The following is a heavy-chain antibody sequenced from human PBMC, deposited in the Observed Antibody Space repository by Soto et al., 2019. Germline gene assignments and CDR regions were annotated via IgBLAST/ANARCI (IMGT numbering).Heavy chain of an antibody. Sequence: LSLTCTVSGGSISSGDYYWSWIRQPPGKGLEWIGYIYYSGSTYYNPSLKSRVTISVDTSKNQFSLKLSSVTAADTAVYYCAREGSGSSYYYYGMDVWGQGTTVTVSS. CDR1: GGSISSGDYY. D-gene: IGHD3-10*01. CDR3: AREGSGSSYYYYGMDV. J-gene: IGHJ6*02. V-gene: IGHV4-30-4*01. CDR2: IYYSGST.